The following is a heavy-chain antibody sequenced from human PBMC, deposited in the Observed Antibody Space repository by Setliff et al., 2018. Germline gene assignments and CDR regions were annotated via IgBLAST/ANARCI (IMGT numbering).Heavy chain of an antibody. Sequence: ASVKVSCKTSGYIFTNYYIHWVRQAPGQGLEWMGWINANTGGTREVQKFQGRVTMTRDTSIDTAYMEVNRLTYDDTAVYYCAGVGGYASAWHGIEAFDIWGQGTKVTVSS. CDR1: GYIFTNYY. CDR2: INANTGGT. CDR3: AGVGGYASAWHGIEAFDI. D-gene: IGHD6-19*01. V-gene: IGHV1-2*02. J-gene: IGHJ3*02.